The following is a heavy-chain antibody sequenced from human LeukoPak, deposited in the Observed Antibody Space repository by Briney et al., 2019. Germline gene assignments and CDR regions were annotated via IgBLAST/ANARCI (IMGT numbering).Heavy chain of an antibody. V-gene: IGHV3-30*18. CDR3: AKDLSSGGDGMDV. J-gene: IGHJ6*02. CDR2: ISYDGSNK. CDR1: GFTFSSYG. Sequence: GGSLRLSCAASGFTFSSYGMHWVRQAPGKGLEWVAVISYDGSNKYYVDSVKGRFTISRDNSKNTLYLQMNSLRAEDTAVYYYAKDLSSGGDGMDVWGQGATVTVSS. D-gene: IGHD6-19*01.